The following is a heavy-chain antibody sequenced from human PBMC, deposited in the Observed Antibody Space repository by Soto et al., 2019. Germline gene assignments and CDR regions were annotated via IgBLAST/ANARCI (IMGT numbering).Heavy chain of an antibody. Sequence: PGGSLRLSCAASGFTFSSYSMNWVRQAPGKGLERVSYISSSSSTIYYADSVKGRFTISRDNAKNSLYLQMNSLRDEDTAVYYCARDXLLLGPLVVPAARNFDYWGPGTLVTVSS. J-gene: IGHJ4*02. V-gene: IGHV3-48*02. D-gene: IGHD2-2*01. CDR2: ISSSSSTI. CDR3: ARDXLLLGPLVVPAARNFDY. CDR1: GFTFSSYS.